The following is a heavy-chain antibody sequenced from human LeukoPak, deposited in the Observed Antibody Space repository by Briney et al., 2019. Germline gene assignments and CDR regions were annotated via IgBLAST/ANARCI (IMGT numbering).Heavy chain of an antibody. CDR2: IKQDGSEE. CDR1: GFPFAIHW. D-gene: IGHD1-26*01. CDR3: ARAYSGPYSAEANYFDY. J-gene: IGHJ4*02. Sequence: GGSLRLSCAASGFPFAIHWMNWVRQAPGKGLEWVANIKQDGSEEYYVDSVKGRFTISRENAKNSLYLQMNSLTAGDTAVYYCARAYSGPYSAEANYFDYWGQGILVTVSS. V-gene: IGHV3-7*01.